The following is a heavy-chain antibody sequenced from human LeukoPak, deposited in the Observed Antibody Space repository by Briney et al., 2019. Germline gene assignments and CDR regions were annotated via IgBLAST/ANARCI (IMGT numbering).Heavy chain of an antibody. J-gene: IGHJ4*02. Sequence: GSLRLSCAASGFTFSSYGMHWVRQAPGKGLEWVAVISYDGSNKYYADSVKGRFTISRDNSKNTLYLQMNSLRAEDTAVYYCAKDYYGGNSGPFDYWGQGTLVTVSS. CDR2: ISYDGSNK. D-gene: IGHD4-23*01. CDR1: GFTFSSYG. CDR3: AKDYYGGNSGPFDY. V-gene: IGHV3-30*18.